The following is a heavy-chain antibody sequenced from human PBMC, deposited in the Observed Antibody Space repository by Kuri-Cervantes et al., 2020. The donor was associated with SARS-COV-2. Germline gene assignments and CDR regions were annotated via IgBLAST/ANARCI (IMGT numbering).Heavy chain of an antibody. Sequence: ASVKVSCKVSGYTLTELSMHWVRQAPGKGLEWMGGFDPEDGETIYAQKFQGRVTMTEDTSTDTAYMELSSLRSEDTAVYYCATVTLAWELLHSYHYYMDVWGKGTTVTVSS. CDR3: ATVTLAWELLHSYHYYMDV. J-gene: IGHJ6*03. V-gene: IGHV1-24*01. CDR1: GYTLTELS. CDR2: FDPEDGET. D-gene: IGHD1-26*01.